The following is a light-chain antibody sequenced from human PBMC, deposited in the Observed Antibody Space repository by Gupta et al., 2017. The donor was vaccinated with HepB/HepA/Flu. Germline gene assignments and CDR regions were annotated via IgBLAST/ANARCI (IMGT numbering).Light chain of an antibody. CDR2: GAS. V-gene: IGKV3-15*01. CDR1: QSISSN. CDR3: QQDYNWPRT. J-gene: IGKJ1*01. Sequence: EIVMTQSPATLSVSPGERATLSCRASQSISSNLVWYQQKPGQTPRLLIYGASTRATGIPARFSGSGSGTEFTLTISSLQSADFAIYYCQQDYNWPRTFGQGTXVEVK.